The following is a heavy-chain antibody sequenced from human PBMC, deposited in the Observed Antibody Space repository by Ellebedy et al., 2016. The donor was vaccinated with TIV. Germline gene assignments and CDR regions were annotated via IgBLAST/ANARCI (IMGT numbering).Heavy chain of an antibody. V-gene: IGHV3-30*04. CDR2: VTYNGKDT. D-gene: IGHD3-10*01. CDR1: GFTFRSYA. J-gene: IGHJ4*02. Sequence: GGSLRLXCAASGFTFRSYAMHWVRQAPGKGLEWVALVTYNGKDTYYADSVRGRFTISRDNSKSTVYLQMRSLNPNDTAVYFCARARTLGSGSSLDHWGQGTLVAVSS. CDR3: ARARTLGSGSSLDH.